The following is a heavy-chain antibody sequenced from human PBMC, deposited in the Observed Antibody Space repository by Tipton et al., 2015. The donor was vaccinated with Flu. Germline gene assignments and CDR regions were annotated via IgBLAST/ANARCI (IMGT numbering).Heavy chain of an antibody. CDR1: GYTFTYRY. V-gene: IGHV1-45*02. Sequence: QLVQSGAEVKKTGSSVKVSCRASGYTFTYRYLHWVRQAPGQALEWMGWITPFNGNTNYAQKFQDRVTNTRDRSMRTAYMELSSLRSEDTAMYYCARWVGDQGAVDIWGQGTMVTVSS. CDR3: ARWVGDQGAVDI. CDR2: ITPFNGNT. J-gene: IGHJ3*02. D-gene: IGHD1-26*01.